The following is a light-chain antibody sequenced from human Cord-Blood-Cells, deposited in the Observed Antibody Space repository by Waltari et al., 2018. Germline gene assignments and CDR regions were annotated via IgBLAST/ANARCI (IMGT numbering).Light chain of an antibody. J-gene: IGLJ1*01. CDR1: SSDVGGYNY. Sequence: QSALTQPASVSGSPGQSITISCTGTSSDVGGYNYVSWYQQHPGKAPKLMSYEVSNRPSGVSNRFSGYKSGNTASLTISGLQAEDEADYYCSSYTSSSTYVFGTGTKVTVL. CDR3: SSYTSSSTYV. CDR2: EVS. V-gene: IGLV2-14*01.